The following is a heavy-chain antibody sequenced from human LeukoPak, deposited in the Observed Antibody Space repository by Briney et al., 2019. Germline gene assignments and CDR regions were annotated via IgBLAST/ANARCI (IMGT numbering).Heavy chain of an antibody. CDR3: AKSHVIASYVGDY. J-gene: IGHJ4*02. CDR1: GFTFSRRG. CDR2: ISYDGSDK. V-gene: IGHV3-30*18. D-gene: IGHD2-21*01. Sequence: GGSLRLSCAASGFTFSRRGMHWVRQAPGKGLEWVAVISYDGSDKYYADSVKGRFTISRDNSKNTLYLQMNSLRAEDTAVYYCAKSHVIASYVGDYWGQGTLVTVSS.